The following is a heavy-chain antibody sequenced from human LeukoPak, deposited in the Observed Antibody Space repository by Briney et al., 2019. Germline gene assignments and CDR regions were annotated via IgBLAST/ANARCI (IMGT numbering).Heavy chain of an antibody. Sequence: GGSLRLSCEASGFTFRNYAMHWVRQAPGKGLEWVSTINGNGAATYYADSFKGRFLISRDDSKSTVYLRMNKLRVEDSGLYYCANGLAASGNFLLRDYYYFIDVWGKGTTVIVS. CDR3: ANGLAASGNFLLRDYYYFIDV. CDR1: GFTFRNYA. V-gene: IGHV3-23*01. D-gene: IGHD1-26*01. CDR2: INGNGAAT. J-gene: IGHJ6*03.